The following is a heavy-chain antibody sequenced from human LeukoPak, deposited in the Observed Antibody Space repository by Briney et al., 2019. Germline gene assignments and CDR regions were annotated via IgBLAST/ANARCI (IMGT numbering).Heavy chain of an antibody. CDR3: ARIRLGPSEGSYMDV. J-gene: IGHJ6*03. D-gene: IGHD6-19*01. V-gene: IGHV4-59*12. Sequence: SETLSLTCTISGGSISTYYWNWIRQPPGKGLEWIGYIYYSGSTHYNPSLKSPVTISVDTSKNQFSLKLSSVTAADTAVYYCARIRLGPSEGSYMDVWGKGTTVTVSS. CDR1: GGSISTYY. CDR2: IYYSGST.